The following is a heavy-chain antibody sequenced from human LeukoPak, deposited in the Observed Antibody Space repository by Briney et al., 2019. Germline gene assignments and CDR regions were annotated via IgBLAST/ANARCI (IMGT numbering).Heavy chain of an antibody. J-gene: IGHJ6*04. D-gene: IGHD3-10*01. CDR3: ARGRYGSGSSGMDV. Sequence: GGSLRLSCAASGFTFSSYAMHWVRQAPGKGLEWVAVISYDGSNKYYADSVKGRFTISRDNSKNTLYLQMNSLRAEDTAVYYCARGRYGSGSSGMDVWGKGTTVTVSS. CDR2: ISYDGSNK. CDR1: GFTFSSYA. V-gene: IGHV3-30*04.